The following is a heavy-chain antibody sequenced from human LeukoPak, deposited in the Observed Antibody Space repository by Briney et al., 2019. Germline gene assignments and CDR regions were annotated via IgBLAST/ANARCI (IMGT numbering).Heavy chain of an antibody. D-gene: IGHD1-1*01. Sequence: SETLSLTCAVYGGSFSGYYWSWIRQPPGKGLEWIGYIYYSGSTYYNPSLKSRVTISVDTSKNQFSLKLSSVTAADTAVYYCARAPRGTYNWFDPWGQGTLVTVSS. CDR1: GGSFSGYY. CDR3: ARAPRGTYNWFDP. V-gene: IGHV4-34*09. CDR2: IYYSGST. J-gene: IGHJ5*02.